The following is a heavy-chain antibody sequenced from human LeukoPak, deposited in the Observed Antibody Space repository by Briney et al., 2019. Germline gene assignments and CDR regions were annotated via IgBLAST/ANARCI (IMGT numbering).Heavy chain of an antibody. CDR2: ISSSGSTI. D-gene: IGHD2-15*01. Sequence: GGSLRLSCAASGFTFSSYEMNWVRQAPGKGLEWVSYISSSGSTIYYADSVKGRFTISRDNSKNTLYLQMNSLRAEDTAVYYCVQVVVAPGYWGQGTLVTVSS. V-gene: IGHV3-48*03. J-gene: IGHJ4*02. CDR3: VQVVVAPGY. CDR1: GFTFSSYE.